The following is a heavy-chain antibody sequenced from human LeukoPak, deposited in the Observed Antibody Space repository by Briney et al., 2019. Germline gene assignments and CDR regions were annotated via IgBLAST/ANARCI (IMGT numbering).Heavy chain of an antibody. J-gene: IGHJ4*02. CDR3: SREVPLSAAPPQGIFDY. V-gene: IGHV4-59*01. D-gene: IGHD6-6*01. CDR1: GGSISSYY. CDR2: IYYSGST. Sequence: SETLSLTCTVSGGSISSYYWSWIQQPPGKGLEWIGYIYYSGSTNYNPSLKSRVTISVDTSKNQFSLKLSSVTAADTAVYYCSREVPLSAAPPQGIFDYWGQGTLVTVSS.